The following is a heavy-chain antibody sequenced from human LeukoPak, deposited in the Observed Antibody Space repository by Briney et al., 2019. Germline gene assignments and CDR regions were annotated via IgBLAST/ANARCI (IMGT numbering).Heavy chain of an antibody. CDR2: INPNSGGT. Sequence: ASVNPSCKASGYTFTGYYMHWVRQAPGQGLEWMGWINPNSGGTNYAQKFQGRVTMTRDTSISTAYMELSRLRSDDTAVYYCAREILRARRGFDYWGQGTLVTVSS. CDR1: GYTFTGYY. J-gene: IGHJ4*02. V-gene: IGHV1-2*02. CDR3: AREILRARRGFDY. D-gene: IGHD3-10*01.